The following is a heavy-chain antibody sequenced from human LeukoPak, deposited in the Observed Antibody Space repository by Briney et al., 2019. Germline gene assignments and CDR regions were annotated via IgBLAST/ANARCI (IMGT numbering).Heavy chain of an antibody. CDR1: GGSISSYY. J-gene: IGHJ3*02. CDR3: ARFADI. CDR2: ISYSGST. D-gene: IGHD3-16*01. Sequence: SETLSLTCTVSGGSISSYYWSWIRQPPGKGLEWIGCISYSGSTNYNPSLKSRVTMSLDTSKNQFSLKLTSVTAADTAVYYCARFADIWGQGTMVTVSS. V-gene: IGHV4-59*01.